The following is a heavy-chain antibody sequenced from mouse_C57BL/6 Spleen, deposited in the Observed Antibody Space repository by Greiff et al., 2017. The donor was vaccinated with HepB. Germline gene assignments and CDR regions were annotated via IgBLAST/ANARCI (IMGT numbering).Heavy chain of an antibody. D-gene: IGHD2-4*01. V-gene: IGHV1-82*01. CDR1: GYAFSSSW. Sequence: QVQLQQSGPELVKPGASVKISCKASGYAFSSSWMNWVKQRPGKGLEWIGRIYPGDGDTNYNGKFKGKATLTADKSSSTAYMQLSSLTSEDSAVYFCAIYDYDDARYFDVWGTGTTVTVSS. CDR3: AIYDYDDARYFDV. CDR2: IYPGDGDT. J-gene: IGHJ1*03.